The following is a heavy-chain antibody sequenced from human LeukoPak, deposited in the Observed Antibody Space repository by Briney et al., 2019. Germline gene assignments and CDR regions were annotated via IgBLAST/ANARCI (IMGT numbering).Heavy chain of an antibody. Sequence: PGGSLRLSCAAPGFTFTDFAMNWVRQAPGRGLEWVSFVGGDYKTFYRDSVQGRFTVSRDDSKNTLSLQMNNLRLEDTAIYYCVKDAWPRNGIYDPFDIWGPGTTVTVSS. CDR3: VKDAWPRNGIYDPFDI. CDR1: GFTFTDFA. V-gene: IGHV3-23*01. CDR2: VGGDYKT. J-gene: IGHJ3*02. D-gene: IGHD2-8*01.